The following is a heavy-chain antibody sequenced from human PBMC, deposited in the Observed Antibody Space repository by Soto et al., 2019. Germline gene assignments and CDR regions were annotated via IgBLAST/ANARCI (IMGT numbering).Heavy chain of an antibody. J-gene: IGHJ5*01. Sequence: VQLLESGGGLVQPGGSLRLSCAASGFTFSNYAMTWVRQPPGKGLEWVSSITGSGSSTPYADSVKGRFTISRDTSKNTLFLLMNSLRAEDTAVYYCAKGSGAYASGWFDSWGQGALVTVSS. CDR2: ITGSGSST. CDR1: GFTFSNYA. D-gene: IGHD2-21*01. CDR3: AKGSGAYASGWFDS. V-gene: IGHV3-23*01.